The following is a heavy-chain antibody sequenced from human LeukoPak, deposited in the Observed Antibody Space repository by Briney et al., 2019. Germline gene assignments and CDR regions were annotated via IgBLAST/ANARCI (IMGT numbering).Heavy chain of an antibody. J-gene: IGHJ3*02. D-gene: IGHD4-23*01. CDR1: GFTFSSYG. V-gene: IGHV3-33*06. CDR2: IWYDGINK. Sequence: GGSLRLSCAASGFTFSSYGMRWVRQAPGKGLEWVAVIWYDGINKYYADSVKGRFTISRDNSKNTLYLQMNSLRAEDTAVYYCAKGPGGAFDIWGQGTMVTVSS. CDR3: AKGPGGAFDI.